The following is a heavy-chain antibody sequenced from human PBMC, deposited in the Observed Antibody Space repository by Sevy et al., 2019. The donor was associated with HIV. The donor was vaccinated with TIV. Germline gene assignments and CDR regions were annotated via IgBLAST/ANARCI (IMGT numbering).Heavy chain of an antibody. V-gene: IGHV3-11*04. CDR1: GFTFTDYF. J-gene: IGHJ6*02. Sequence: GGSLRLSCAASGFTFTDYFMSWIRQAPGKGLEWVAFISRTTGVIFDADSVKGRFTISRDNSKNSLYLQLYSLTVEDTAVYYCARAKYSSPHYYYYGLDVWGQGTTVTVSS. CDR2: ISRTTGVI. CDR3: ARAKYSSPHYYYYGLDV. D-gene: IGHD6-6*01.